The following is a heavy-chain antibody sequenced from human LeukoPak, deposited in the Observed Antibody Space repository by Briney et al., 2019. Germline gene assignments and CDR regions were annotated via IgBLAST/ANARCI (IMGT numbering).Heavy chain of an antibody. CDR1: GGSISSYY. D-gene: IGHD4-11*01. CDR2: IYYSGST. CDR3: ARDLVSNLDY. V-gene: IGHV4-59*12. J-gene: IGHJ4*02. Sequence: SETLSLTCTVSGGSISSYYWSWIRQPPGKGLEWIGYIYYSGSTNYNPSLKSRVTISVDTSKNQFSLKLSSVTAADTAVYYCARDLVSNLDYWGQGTLVTVSS.